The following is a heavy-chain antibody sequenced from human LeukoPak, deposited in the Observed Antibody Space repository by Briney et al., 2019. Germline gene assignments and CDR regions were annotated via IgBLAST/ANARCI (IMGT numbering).Heavy chain of an antibody. CDR1: GFTFSSYG. CDR2: ISYDGSNK. Sequence: PGGSLRLSCAASGFTFSSYGMHWVRQAPGKGLEWVAVISYDGSNKYYADSVKGRFTISRDNSKNTLYLQMNSLRAEDTAVYYCAKDPYYYWGQGTLVTVSS. D-gene: IGHD2-8*01. CDR3: AKDPYYY. J-gene: IGHJ4*02. V-gene: IGHV3-30*18.